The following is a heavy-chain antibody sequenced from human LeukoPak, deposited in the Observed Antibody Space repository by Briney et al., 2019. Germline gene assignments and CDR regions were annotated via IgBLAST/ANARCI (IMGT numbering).Heavy chain of an antibody. CDR1: GYTLTELS. CDR3: ARGINGQDGYNCFNFPCPFDP. V-gene: IGHV1-24*01. J-gene: IGHJ5*02. Sequence: ASVEVSCKVSGYTLTELSMHWVRQAPGKGLEWMGGFDPEDGETIYAQKFQGRVTMTEDTSTDTAYMELSSLRSEDTAVYYCARGINGQDGYNCFNFPCPFDPWGQGTLVTVSS. CDR2: FDPEDGET. D-gene: IGHD5-24*01.